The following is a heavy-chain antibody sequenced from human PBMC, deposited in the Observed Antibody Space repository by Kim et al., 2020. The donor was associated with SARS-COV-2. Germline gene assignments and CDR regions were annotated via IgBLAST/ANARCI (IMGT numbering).Heavy chain of an antibody. CDR1: GYSFTSYW. D-gene: IGHD6-19*01. Sequence: GESLKISCKGSGYSFTSYWIGWVRQMPGKGLEWMGIIYPGDSDTRYSPSFQGQVTISADKSISTAYLQWSSLKASDTAMYYCAIRQGYSSGWYEFGYWGQGTLVTVSS. CDR2: IYPGDSDT. CDR3: AIRQGYSSGWYEFGY. V-gene: IGHV5-51*01. J-gene: IGHJ4*02.